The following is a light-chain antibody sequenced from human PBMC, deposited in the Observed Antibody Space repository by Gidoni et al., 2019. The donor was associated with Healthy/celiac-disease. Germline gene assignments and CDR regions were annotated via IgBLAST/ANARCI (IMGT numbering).Light chain of an antibody. CDR3: QQSYSTPPT. J-gene: IGKJ1*01. Sequence: DIQMTQSPSSLSASVGDRVTLTCRASQSISSYLNWYQQKPGKAPKLLIYAASSLQSGVPSRFSGSGSGTDFTLTISSLQPEDFATYYWQQSYSTPPTFGQGTKVEIK. CDR1: QSISSY. CDR2: AAS. V-gene: IGKV1-39*01.